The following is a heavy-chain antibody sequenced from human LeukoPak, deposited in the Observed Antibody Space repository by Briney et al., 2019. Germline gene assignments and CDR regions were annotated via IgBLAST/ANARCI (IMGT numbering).Heavy chain of an antibody. J-gene: IGHJ4*02. V-gene: IGHV3-30*18. Sequence: GRSLRLSCAASGFTFSNYGVHWVRQAPGRGLEWVAVIAYDGKNKYYADAVKGRFTISRDNSKNTVNLQMNSLRFEDTAMYFCAKDETRTPREPGGPFDYWGQGILVTVSS. CDR3: AKDETRTPREPGGPFDY. CDR1: GFTFSNYG. CDR2: IAYDGKNK. D-gene: IGHD1-26*01.